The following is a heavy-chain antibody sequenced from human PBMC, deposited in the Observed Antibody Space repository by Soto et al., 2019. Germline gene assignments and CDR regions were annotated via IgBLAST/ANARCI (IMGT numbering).Heavy chain of an antibody. J-gene: IGHJ6*03. CDR2: INDSGNI. Sequence: QVQLQQWGAGLLKPSETLSLTCAVYGGSFSGYQWSWIRQTPGKGLEWIGEINDSGNINYNPSHKIRVTILIDTPKKQISLKLSSVTAADTAVYYCARGLILWFGELSRRGGYYYYMDVWGKGTTVTVSS. D-gene: IGHD3-10*01. CDR1: GGSFSGYQ. V-gene: IGHV4-34*01. CDR3: ARGLILWFGELSRRGGYYYYMDV.